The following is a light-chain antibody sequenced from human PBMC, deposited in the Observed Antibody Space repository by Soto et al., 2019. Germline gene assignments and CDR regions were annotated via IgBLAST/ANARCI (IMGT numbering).Light chain of an antibody. CDR1: DIGSKS. J-gene: IGLJ2*01. Sequence: SYELTQSPSVSVAPGKTARITCGESDIGSKSVHWYQQKPGQAPVLVIYYDRHRPSGIPERFSGSNSGNTATLTISRVEAGDEADYYCQVWDSVSDHVVFGGGTKLTVL. CDR2: YDR. V-gene: IGLV3-21*04. CDR3: QVWDSVSDHVV.